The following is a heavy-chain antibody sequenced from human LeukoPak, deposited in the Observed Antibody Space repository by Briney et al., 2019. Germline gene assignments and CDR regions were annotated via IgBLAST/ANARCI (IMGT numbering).Heavy chain of an antibody. Sequence: PSETLSLTCAVYGGSFSGYYWSWIRQPPGKGLEWIGEINYSGSTNYNPSLKSRVTISVDTSKNQFSLKLSSVTAADTAVYYCARSLVVVGVLATMGERGYYYMDVWGKGTTVTVSS. J-gene: IGHJ6*03. CDR3: ARSLVVVGVLATMGERGYYYMDV. V-gene: IGHV4-34*01. CDR2: INYSGST. D-gene: IGHD2-2*01. CDR1: GGSFSGYY.